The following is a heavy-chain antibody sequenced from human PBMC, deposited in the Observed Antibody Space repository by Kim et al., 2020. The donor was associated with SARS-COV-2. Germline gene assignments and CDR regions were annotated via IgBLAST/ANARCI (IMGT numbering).Heavy chain of an antibody. J-gene: IGHJ4*02. CDR3: ARDDMAAQGYCDISYYFGF. V-gene: IGHV3-30*07. Sequence: VEGRFTISRDNSKNTLYLQMNSLRAEDTAVYYCARDDMAAQGYCDISYYFGFWGQGTLVTVSS. D-gene: IGHD2-15*01.